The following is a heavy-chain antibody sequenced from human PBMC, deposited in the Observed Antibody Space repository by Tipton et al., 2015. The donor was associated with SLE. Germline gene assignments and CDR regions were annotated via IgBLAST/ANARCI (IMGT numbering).Heavy chain of an antibody. CDR2: ISANTINT. V-gene: IGHV3-11*05. D-gene: IGHD5-18*01. J-gene: IGHJ4*02. CDR3: ARDEGYMK. CDR1: GFTFNDYS. Sequence: SLRLSCAASGFTFNDYSMNWIRQAPGKGLEWVSYISANTINTDYADSVKDRFTISRDNAMKSLYLQMNSLRAEDTAMYYCARDEGYMKWGLGTLVTVSS.